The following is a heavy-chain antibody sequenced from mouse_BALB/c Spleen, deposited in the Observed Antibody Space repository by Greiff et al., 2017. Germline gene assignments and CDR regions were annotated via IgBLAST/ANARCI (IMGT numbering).Heavy chain of an antibody. Sequence: EGKLQESGAELVRSGASVKLSCTASGFNIKDYYMHWVKQRPEQGLEWIGWIDPENGDTEYAPKFQGKATMTADTSSNTAYLQLSSLTSEDTAVYYCNAWGGNYFPFDYWGQGTTLTVSS. J-gene: IGHJ2*01. CDR2: IDPENGDT. V-gene: IGHV14-4*02. CDR3: NAWGGNYFPFDY. D-gene: IGHD2-1*01. CDR1: GFNIKDYY.